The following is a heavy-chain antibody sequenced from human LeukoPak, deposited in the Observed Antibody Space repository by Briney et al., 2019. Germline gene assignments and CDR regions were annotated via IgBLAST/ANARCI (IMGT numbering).Heavy chain of an antibody. D-gene: IGHD3-22*01. CDR1: GFTFSSYA. V-gene: IGHV3-30-3*01. J-gene: IGHJ3*02. CDR2: ISYDGSNK. CDR3: ARDRLSLVVADAFDI. Sequence: QSGGSLRLSCAASGFTFSSYAMHWVREAPGKGLEWVAVISYDGSNKYYADSVKGRFTISRDNSKNTLYLQMNSLRAEDTAVYYCARDRLSLVVADAFDIWGQGTMVTVSS.